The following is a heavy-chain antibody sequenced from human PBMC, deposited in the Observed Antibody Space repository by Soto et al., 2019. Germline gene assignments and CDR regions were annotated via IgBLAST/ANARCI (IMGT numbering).Heavy chain of an antibody. Sequence: PGGTLRLFCAASGFTFSTHSMNWVRQAPGKGLEWVSYITSTSAAIYYADSVKGRFTISRDNAKNSLFLQMDSLRDEDTAVYYCTRSSYCSGGTCYFFSPFDYWGQGTLVTVS. D-gene: IGHD2-15*01. CDR1: GFTFSTHS. V-gene: IGHV3-48*02. J-gene: IGHJ4*02. CDR3: TRSSYCSGGTCYFFSPFDY. CDR2: ITSTSAAI.